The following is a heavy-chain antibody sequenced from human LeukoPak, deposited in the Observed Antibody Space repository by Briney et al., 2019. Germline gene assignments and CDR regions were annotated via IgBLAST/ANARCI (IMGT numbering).Heavy chain of an antibody. J-gene: IGHJ4*02. CDR3: ARGHTAAGTFAFY. V-gene: IGHV3-30*01. D-gene: IGHD6-13*01. Sequence: GRSLRLSCAASGFTFSSYAMHWVRQAPGKGLEWVAVISYDGSNKYYADSVKGRFTISRDNSKNTLYLQMNSLRAEDTAVYYCARGHTAAGTFAFYWGQGTLVTVSS. CDR1: GFTFSSYA. CDR2: ISYDGSNK.